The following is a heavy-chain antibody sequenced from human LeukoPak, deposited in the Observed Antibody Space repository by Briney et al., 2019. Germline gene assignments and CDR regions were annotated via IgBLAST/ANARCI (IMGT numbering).Heavy chain of an antibody. Sequence: SETLSLTCAVYGGSFSGYYWSWIRQHPGKGLEWIGYIYYSGSTYYNPSLKSRVTISVDTSKNQFSLKLSSVTAADTAVYYCARHVKIAAAGTFDYWGQGTLVTVSS. V-gene: IGHV4-34*01. CDR1: GGSFSGYY. CDR2: IYYSGST. J-gene: IGHJ4*02. D-gene: IGHD6-13*01. CDR3: ARHVKIAAAGTFDY.